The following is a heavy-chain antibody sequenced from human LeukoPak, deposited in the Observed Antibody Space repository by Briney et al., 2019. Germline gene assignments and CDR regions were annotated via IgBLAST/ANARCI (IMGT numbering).Heavy chain of an antibody. CDR1: GYTFTGYY. CDR3: ARDYKIVVPAAMKGNWFDP. CDR2: INPNSGGT. V-gene: IGHV1-2*02. Sequence: ASVKVSCKASGYTFTGYYMHWVRQAPGQGLEWMGWINPNSGGTNYAQKFQGRVTITRDTSISTAYMELSRLRSDDTAVYYCARDYKIVVPAAMKGNWFDPWGQGTLVTVSS. D-gene: IGHD2-2*01. J-gene: IGHJ5*02.